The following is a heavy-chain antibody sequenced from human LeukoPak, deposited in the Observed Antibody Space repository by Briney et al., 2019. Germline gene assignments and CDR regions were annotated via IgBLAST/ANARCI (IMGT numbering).Heavy chain of an antibody. Sequence: AAVKVSCKASGYTFTSYDINWERQATVQGLEWMGWMNPNSGNTGYAQKFQGRVTMTRNTSISTAYMELSSLRSEDTAVYYCARTYYYGSGSYCLDYWGQGTLVTVSS. J-gene: IGHJ4*02. V-gene: IGHV1-8*01. CDR2: MNPNSGNT. D-gene: IGHD3-10*01. CDR1: GYTFTSYD. CDR3: ARTYYYGSGSYCLDY.